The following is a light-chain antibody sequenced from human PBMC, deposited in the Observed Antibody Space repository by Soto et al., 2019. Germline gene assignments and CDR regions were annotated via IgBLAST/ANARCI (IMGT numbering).Light chain of an antibody. CDR1: NIGSKN. V-gene: IGLV3-21*04. CDR3: QVWDSSSDHPEV. Sequence: SYELTQPPSVSVAPGKTARITCGGNNIGSKNVHWYQQKPGQAPVVDIYYDSDRPSGIPERLSGSNSGNTATLTISRVEAGDEADYYCQVWDSSSDHPEVFGGGTKLTVL. J-gene: IGLJ3*02. CDR2: YDS.